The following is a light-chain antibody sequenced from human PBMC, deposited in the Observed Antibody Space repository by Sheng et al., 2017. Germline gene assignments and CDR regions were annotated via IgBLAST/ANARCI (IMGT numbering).Light chain of an antibody. V-gene: IGKV3-15*01. CDR2: GAS. CDR1: QSVGSK. CDR3: HQYAHSAVRST. J-gene: IGKJ3*01. Sequence: EIVMTQSPVTLSVSPGERVTLSCRASQSVGSKLAWYQHKPGQAPRLLIYGASTRATSISDRFSGSGSGTEFTLTISSLEPEDSAVYYCHQYAHSAVRSTFG.